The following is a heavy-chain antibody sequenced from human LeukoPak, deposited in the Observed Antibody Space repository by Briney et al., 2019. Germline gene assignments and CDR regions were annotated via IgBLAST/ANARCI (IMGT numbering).Heavy chain of an antibody. CDR2: ISSSSSYI. CDR3: AKGRTHYYGSGSFDY. V-gene: IGHV3-21*04. Sequence: PGGSLRLSCAASGFTFSSYSMNWVRQAPGKGLEWVSSISSSSSYIYYADSVKGRFTISRDNAKNSLYLQMNSLRAEDTAVYYCAKGRTHYYGSGSFDYWGQGTLVTVSS. CDR1: GFTFSSYS. D-gene: IGHD3-10*01. J-gene: IGHJ4*02.